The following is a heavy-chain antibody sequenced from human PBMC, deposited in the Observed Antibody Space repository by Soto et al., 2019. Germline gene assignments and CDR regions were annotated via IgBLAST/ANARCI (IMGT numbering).Heavy chain of an antibody. CDR3: AGDIGVLPSVDRRLDY. CDR1: GGSVKNFV. V-gene: IGHV1-69*01. J-gene: IGHJ4*02. D-gene: IGHD2-15*01. CDR2: IIPIFGSA. Sequence: QVQLVQSGAEVRKPGSSVKVSCKSSGGSVKNFVITWVRQAPGQGLEWMGGIIPIFGSANYAEKFQGRVTIAADESTSTAYMALSSLRSEDTYVSYCAGDIGVLPSVDRRLDYWGQGALVTVSS.